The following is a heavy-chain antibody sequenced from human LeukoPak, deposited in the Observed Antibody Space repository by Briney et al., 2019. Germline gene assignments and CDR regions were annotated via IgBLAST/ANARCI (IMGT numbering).Heavy chain of an antibody. V-gene: IGHV4-30-4*01. D-gene: IGHD3-16*01. J-gene: IGHJ4*02. Sequence: PSETLSLTCAVSGGSISSGDYYWSWIRQPPGKGLEWIGYIYYSGSTYYNPSLKSRVTISVDTSKNQFSLKLSSVTAADTAVYYCARGLPWGYYFDYWGQGTLVTVSS. CDR2: IYYSGST. CDR1: GGSISSGDYY. CDR3: ARGLPWGYYFDY.